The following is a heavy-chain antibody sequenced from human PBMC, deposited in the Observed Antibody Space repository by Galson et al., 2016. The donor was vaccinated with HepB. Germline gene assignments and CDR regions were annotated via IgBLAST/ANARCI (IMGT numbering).Heavy chain of an antibody. D-gene: IGHD1-26*01. J-gene: IGHJ4*02. V-gene: IGHV4-39*01. CDR1: GDSFSSSPDY. Sequence: LTCTVSGDSFSSSPDYWGWVRQPPGKGLEWIGSVLSSGSTYYNPSLKSRITLSVDTSQNQFSLSLKYVTAADTAVYYCARHQMSGPLVGATPGPDYWGQGTLVVVSS. CDR3: ARHQMSGPLVGATPGPDY. CDR2: VLSSGST.